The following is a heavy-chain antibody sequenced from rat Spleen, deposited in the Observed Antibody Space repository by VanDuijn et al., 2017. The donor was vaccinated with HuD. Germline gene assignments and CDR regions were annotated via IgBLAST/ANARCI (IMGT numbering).Heavy chain of an antibody. CDR1: GFTFSDYY. CDR2: VSSDGSST. J-gene: IGHJ2*01. D-gene: IGHD1-11*01. V-gene: IGHV5-7*01. CDR3: ARRRWELGFDN. Sequence: EVQLVESDGGLVQPGRSLKLSCAASGFTFSDYYMAWVRQAPKKGLEWVATVSSDGSSTYYRDSVKGRFTISRDKAESTLCLQMDSLRSEDTATYYCARRRWELGFDNWGQGVMVTVSS.